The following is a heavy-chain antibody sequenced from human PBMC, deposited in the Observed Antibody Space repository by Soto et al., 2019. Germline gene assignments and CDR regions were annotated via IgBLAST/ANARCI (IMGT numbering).Heavy chain of an antibody. CDR3: ARDPDSASKIDY. V-gene: IGHV3-11*01. CDR1: GFTFSDHY. Sequence: PGGSLRLSCAASGFTFSDHYMSWVRRAPGKGLEWVAYISSSGGALYYADSVKGRFAISRDNAKNSLYLQMDSLSAEDTAVYYCARDPDSASKIDYWGQGTLVTVSS. D-gene: IGHD4-4*01. J-gene: IGHJ4*02. CDR2: ISSSGGAL.